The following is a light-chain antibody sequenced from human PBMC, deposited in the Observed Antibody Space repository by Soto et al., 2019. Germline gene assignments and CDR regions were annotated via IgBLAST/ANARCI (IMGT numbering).Light chain of an antibody. Sequence: EIVLTQSPATLSVSPGDRATLSCRASQSISSDLAWFQQKPGQAPRFLIHDASTSATGIPARFSGSGSETEFTLTISSLQSEDFATYYCQQYHNWPLTFGGGTKVEIK. CDR1: QSISSD. CDR3: QQYHNWPLT. V-gene: IGKV3-15*01. CDR2: DAS. J-gene: IGKJ4*01.